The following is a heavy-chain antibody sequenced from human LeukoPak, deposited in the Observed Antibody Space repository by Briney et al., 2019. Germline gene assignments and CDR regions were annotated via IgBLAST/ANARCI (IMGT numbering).Heavy chain of an antibody. CDR2: IYYSGST. D-gene: IGHD4-11*01. J-gene: IGHJ6*03. Sequence: SQTLSLTCAVSGGSISSGGYSWSWIRRPPGKGLEWIGYIYYSGSTYYNPSLKSRVTISVDTSKNQFSLKLNSVTAADTAVYYCARSDYSKTYYMDVWGKGTTVTVSS. CDR1: GGSISSGGYS. CDR3: ARSDYSKTYYMDV. V-gene: IGHV4-30-4*07.